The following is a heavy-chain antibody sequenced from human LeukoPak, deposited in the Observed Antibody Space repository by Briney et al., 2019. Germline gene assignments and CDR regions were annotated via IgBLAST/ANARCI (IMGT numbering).Heavy chain of an antibody. CDR3: ARGARYDYVWGSYYFYFDY. V-gene: IGHV4-59*01. CDR1: GGSISSYY. J-gene: IGHJ4*02. CDR2: IYYSGST. D-gene: IGHD3-16*01. Sequence: PSETLSLTCTVSGGSISSYYWSWLRQPPGKGLEWIGYIYYSGSTNYNPSLKSRVTISVDTSKNQFSLKLSSVTAADTAVYYCARGARYDYVWGSYYFYFDYWGQGTLVTVSS.